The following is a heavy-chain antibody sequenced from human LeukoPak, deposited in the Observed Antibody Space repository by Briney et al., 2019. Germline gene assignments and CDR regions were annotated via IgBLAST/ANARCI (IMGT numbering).Heavy chain of an antibody. D-gene: IGHD1-26*01. CDR2: MNPNTGDT. CDR3: TRGSLSGSSRDY. Sequence: ASVKVSCKASGYTFTGYDINWVRQATGQGLEWMGWMNPNTGDTGYAQKFQGRGTMTMNSSIDTAYMELSGLRSEDTAVYYCTRGSLSGSSRDYWGQGTLLTVSS. J-gene: IGHJ4*02. CDR1: GYTFTGYD. V-gene: IGHV1-8*01.